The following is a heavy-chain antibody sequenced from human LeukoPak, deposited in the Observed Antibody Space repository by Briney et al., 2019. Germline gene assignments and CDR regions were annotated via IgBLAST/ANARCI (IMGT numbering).Heavy chain of an antibody. CDR2: ISYDGSNK. J-gene: IGHJ4*02. CDR1: GFTFSSYA. D-gene: IGHD3-22*01. CDR3: ARFRYYDSSGVIDY. V-gene: IGHV3-30-3*01. Sequence: GGSLRLSCAASGFTFSSYAMHWVRQAPGKGLEWVAVISYDGSNKYYADSVKGRFSISRDNSKNTLYLQMNSLRAEDTAVYYCARFRYYDSSGVIDYWGQGTLVTVSS.